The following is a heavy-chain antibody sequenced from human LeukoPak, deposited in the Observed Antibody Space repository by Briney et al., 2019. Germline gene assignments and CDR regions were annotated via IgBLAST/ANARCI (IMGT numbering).Heavy chain of an antibody. CDR2: FSGRGGST. Sequence: GGSLRLSCGASGFXFSTYAISWVRQAPGKGLEWVSAFSGRGGSTYYADSVRGRFTISRDNSKNTLYLQMNSLRAEDTAVYYCAKNIGTMVRGVKDYWGQGTLVTVSS. V-gene: IGHV3-23*01. CDR3: AKNIGTMVRGVKDY. D-gene: IGHD3-10*01. J-gene: IGHJ4*02. CDR1: GFXFSTYA.